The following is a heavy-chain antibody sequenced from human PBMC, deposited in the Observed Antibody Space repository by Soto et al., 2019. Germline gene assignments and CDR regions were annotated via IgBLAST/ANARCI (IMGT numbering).Heavy chain of an antibody. J-gene: IGHJ4*02. Sequence: PSETLSLTCSVSGGSLSSYYWNWIRQPAGKGLEWIGRIFPSGSANYNPSLKSRVTMSVDTSKNQFSLKVSSVTAADTALYYCARDGGTETTSYFDYRGQGILVTVSS. V-gene: IGHV4-4*07. CDR3: ARDGGTETTSYFDY. CDR1: GGSLSSYY. CDR2: IFPSGSA. D-gene: IGHD3-3*01.